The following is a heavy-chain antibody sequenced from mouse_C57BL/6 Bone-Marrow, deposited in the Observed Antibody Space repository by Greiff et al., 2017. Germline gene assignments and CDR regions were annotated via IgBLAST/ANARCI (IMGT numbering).Heavy chain of an antibody. J-gene: IGHJ3*01. CDR3: ARWGGAWFAY. CDR2: IPPNSGST. Sequence: VKLQQPGAELVKPGASVKLSCKASGYTFTSYWMHWVKQRPGQGLEWIGMIPPNSGSTNYNEKFKSKATLTVDKSSSTAYMQLSSLTSEDSAVYYCARWGGAWFAYWGQGTLVTVSA. CDR1: GYTFTSYW. V-gene: IGHV1-64*01.